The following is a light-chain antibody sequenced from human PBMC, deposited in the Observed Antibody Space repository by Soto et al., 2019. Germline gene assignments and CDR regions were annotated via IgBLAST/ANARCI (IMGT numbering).Light chain of an antibody. J-gene: IGLJ2*01. V-gene: IGLV1-44*01. CDR1: SSNIGSNT. Sequence: QLVLTQPPSASGTPGQRVTISCSGSSSNIGSNTVNWYQQVPGTAPKLLIYSNNQRPSGVPDRFSGSKSGTSASLAISGLQSEDEADNYCAAWDASLNGLFGGGTKLTVL. CDR2: SNN. CDR3: AAWDASLNGL.